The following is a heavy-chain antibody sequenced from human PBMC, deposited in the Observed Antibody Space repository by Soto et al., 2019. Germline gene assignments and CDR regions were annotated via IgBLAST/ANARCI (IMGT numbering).Heavy chain of an antibody. D-gene: IGHD4-17*01. CDR1: GGTFSSYT. CDR2: IIPILGIA. V-gene: IGHV1-69*02. J-gene: IGHJ6*03. Sequence: QVQLVQSGAEVKKPGSSVKVSCKASGGTFSSYTISWVRQAPGQGLEWMGRIIPILGIANYAQKFQSRVTITADKSTSTAYMELSSLRSEDTAVYYCASTVTTSYYYYYMDVWGKGTTVTVSS. CDR3: ASTVTTSYYYYYMDV.